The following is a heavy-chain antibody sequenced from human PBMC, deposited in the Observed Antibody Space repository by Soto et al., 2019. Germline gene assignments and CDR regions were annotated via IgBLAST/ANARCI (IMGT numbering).Heavy chain of an antibody. CDR1: GFTFSDYY. J-gene: IGHJ3*02. V-gene: IGHV3-11*06. CDR2: ISSSSSYT. D-gene: IGHD6-6*01. CDR3: ARQGIAARSGAFDI. Sequence: GGSLRLSCAASGFTFSDYYMSWIHQAPGKGLEWVSYISSSSSYTNYADSVKGRFTISRDNAKNSLYLQMNSLRAEDTAVYYCARQGIAARSGAFDIWGQGTMVTVSS.